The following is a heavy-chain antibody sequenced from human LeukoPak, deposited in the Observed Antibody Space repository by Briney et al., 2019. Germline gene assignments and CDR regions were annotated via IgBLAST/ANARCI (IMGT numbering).Heavy chain of an antibody. J-gene: IGHJ4*02. CDR3: ARSITIFGVVPNGFDY. D-gene: IGHD3-3*01. V-gene: IGHV4-39*07. Sequence: PSETLSLTCTVSGGSISSYYWSWIRQPPGKGLEWIGSIYYSGSTYYNPSLKSRVTISVDTSKNQFSLKLSSVTAADTAVYYCARSITIFGVVPNGFDYWGQGTLVTVSS. CDR2: IYYSGST. CDR1: GGSISSYY.